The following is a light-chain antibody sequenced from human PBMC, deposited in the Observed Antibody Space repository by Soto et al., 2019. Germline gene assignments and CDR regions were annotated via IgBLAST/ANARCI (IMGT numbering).Light chain of an antibody. CDR2: EGS. CDR1: SSDVGSYNL. J-gene: IGLJ1*01. V-gene: IGLV2-23*01. CDR3: CSYAGSSTVYV. Sequence: QAVVTQPASVSGSPGQSITISCTGTSSDVGSYNLVSWYQQHPGKAPKLMIYEGSKRPSGVSNRFSGSKSGNTASLTISGLQAEDEADYYCCSYAGSSTVYVFGTGTKVTVL.